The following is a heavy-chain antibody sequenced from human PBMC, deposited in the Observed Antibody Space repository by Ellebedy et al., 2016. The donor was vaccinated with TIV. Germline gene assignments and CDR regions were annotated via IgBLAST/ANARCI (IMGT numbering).Heavy chain of an antibody. CDR3: ARGGGYYGSGSYGRYYMDV. V-gene: IGHV4-34*01. CDR2: INHSGST. Sequence: SETLSLTCAVYGGSFSGYYWSWIRKPQGKGLEWIGEINHSGSTNYNPSLKRRVTISVDTSKNQFSLRLSSVTAADTAVYYCARGGGYYGSGSYGRYYMDVWGKGTTVTVSS. J-gene: IGHJ6*03. D-gene: IGHD3-10*01. CDR1: GGSFSGYY.